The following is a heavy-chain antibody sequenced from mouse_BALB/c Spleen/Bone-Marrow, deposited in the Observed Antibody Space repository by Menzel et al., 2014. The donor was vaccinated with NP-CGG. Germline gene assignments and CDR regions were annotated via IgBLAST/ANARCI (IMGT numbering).Heavy chain of an antibody. CDR1: GYTFTTSG. CDR2: IFPGNIST. Sequence: QVQLQQPGAELVKPGASVKLSCKASGYTFTTSGINWVRQRPEQGLAWIGRIFPGNISTEYNEKFKVKATPTTDKSSSTAYMQLSRLTSEDSAVYFGTRGGYLGGYFDVWGAGTAVTVSS. CDR3: TRGGYLGGYFDV. V-gene: IGHV1-77*01. D-gene: IGHD3-3*01. J-gene: IGHJ1*01.